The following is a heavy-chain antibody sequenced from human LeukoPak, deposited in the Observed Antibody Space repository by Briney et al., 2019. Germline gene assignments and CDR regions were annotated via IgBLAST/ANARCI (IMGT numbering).Heavy chain of an antibody. D-gene: IGHD3-22*01. V-gene: IGHV1-8*01. Sequence: ASVKVSCKASGFTLTNFHINWVRQATGQGLEWMGWMNSNTGNTGYAQEFQGRVTMTRDTSIGTAYMELTNLRSEDTAVYYCARGRRGSSGPWSWYLDLWGRGTLVTASS. CDR1: GFTLTNFH. CDR3: ARGRRGSSGPWSWYLDL. CDR2: MNSNTGNT. J-gene: IGHJ2*01.